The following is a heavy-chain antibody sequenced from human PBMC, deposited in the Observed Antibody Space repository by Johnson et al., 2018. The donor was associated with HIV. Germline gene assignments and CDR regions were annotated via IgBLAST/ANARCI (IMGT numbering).Heavy chain of an antibody. CDR1: GFTFSSYA. CDR3: ARGVGLVDGMIVDAFDI. CDR2: ISYDGSNK. J-gene: IGHJ3*02. V-gene: IGHV3-30*04. D-gene: IGHD3-22*01. Sequence: QVQLVESGGGVVQPGTSLRLSCAASGFTFSSYAMHWVRQAPGKGLEWVAVISYDGSNKYYTDSVKGRLTISRDNSKNTLYLQMNSLRAEDTAVYYRARGVGLVDGMIVDAFDIWGQGTMVTVSS.